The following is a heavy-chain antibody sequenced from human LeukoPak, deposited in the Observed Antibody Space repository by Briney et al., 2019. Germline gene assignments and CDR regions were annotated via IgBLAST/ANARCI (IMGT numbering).Heavy chain of an antibody. CDR2: ISSSSSYI. CDR1: GFTFSSYS. J-gene: IGHJ4*02. Sequence: GGSLRLSCAASGFTFSSYSMNWVRQAPGKGLEWVSSISSSSSYIYYADSVKGRFTISRDNAKNSLYLQMNSLRAEDTAVYYCATGMTMVRGVIIMDYWGQGTLVTVSS. CDR3: ATGMTMVRGVIIMDY. D-gene: IGHD3-10*01. V-gene: IGHV3-21*01.